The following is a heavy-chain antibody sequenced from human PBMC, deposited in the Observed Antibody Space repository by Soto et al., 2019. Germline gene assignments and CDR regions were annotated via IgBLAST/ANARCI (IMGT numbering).Heavy chain of an antibody. Sequence: SVTLPLTCTVSGGSITNLYWSWIRQPPGKALEWIGYIYYSGSTNYNPSLKSRVTISVDTSKNQFSLKLSSVTAADTAVYYCARSGNDYPRIFFDYWGQGTLVTVS. D-gene: IGHD5-12*01. CDR2: IYYSGST. CDR1: GGSITNLY. V-gene: IGHV4-59*11. J-gene: IGHJ4*02. CDR3: ARSGNDYPRIFFDY.